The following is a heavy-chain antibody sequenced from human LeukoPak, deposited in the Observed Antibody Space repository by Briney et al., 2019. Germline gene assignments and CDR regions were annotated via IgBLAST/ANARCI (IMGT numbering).Heavy chain of an antibody. J-gene: IGHJ4*02. CDR1: GGSISSSSYY. D-gene: IGHD3-22*01. CDR3: ARPLYDSSGYYYHFDY. CDR2: IYYSGST. Sequence: SETLPLTCTVSGGSISSSSYYWGWIRQPPGKGLEWIGSIYYSGSTYYNPSLKSRVTISVDTSKNQFSLKLSSVTAADTAVYYCARPLYDSSGYYYHFDYWGQGTLVTVSS. V-gene: IGHV4-39*01.